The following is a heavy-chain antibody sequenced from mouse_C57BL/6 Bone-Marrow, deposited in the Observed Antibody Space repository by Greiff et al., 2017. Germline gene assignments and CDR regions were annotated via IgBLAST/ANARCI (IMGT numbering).Heavy chain of an antibody. CDR2: INPGTSDT. CDR1: GYTFTSYW. V-gene: IGHV1-5*01. J-gene: IGHJ4*01. Sequence: VHVKQSGTVLARPGASVKMSCTTSGYTFTSYWMHWVQQRPGQGLEWIGAINPGTSDTSYNQKFKGKAKLTVVTSDSTAYMELSSLTNEDSAVYYCTGYCREAYYAMDYWGQGTSVTVSS. CDR3: TGYCREAYYAMDY.